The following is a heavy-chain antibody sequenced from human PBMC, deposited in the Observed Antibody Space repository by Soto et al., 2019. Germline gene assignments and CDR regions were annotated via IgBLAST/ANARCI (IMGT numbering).Heavy chain of an antibody. Sequence: PAGCMVLGSVASGFTLRHSRMGWVRKTPGKGLQWVSSISGGGYVNYPDSVRGRFTISRDSVANTLFLQMSSLRVEDTAVYYCEKEPADILTGYYYYWGQGTLVTVSS. CDR1: GFTLRHSR. D-gene: IGHD3-9*01. CDR2: ISGGGYV. J-gene: IGHJ4*02. CDR3: EKEPADILTGYYYY. V-gene: IGHV3-23*01.